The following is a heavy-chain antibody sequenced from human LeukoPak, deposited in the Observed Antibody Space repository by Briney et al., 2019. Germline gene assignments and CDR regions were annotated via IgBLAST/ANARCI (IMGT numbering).Heavy chain of an antibody. CDR3: AREGSTSANITYYYYYMDV. J-gene: IGHJ6*03. CDR1: GGSISSSSYY. CDR2: IYYSGST. V-gene: IGHV4-39*07. Sequence: SETLSLTCTVSGGSISSSSYYWGWIRQPPGKGLEWIGSIYYSGSTYYNPSLKSRVTMSVDTSKNQFSLKLSSVTAADTAVYYCAREGSTSANITYYYYYMDVWGKGTTVTVSS. D-gene: IGHD2-2*01.